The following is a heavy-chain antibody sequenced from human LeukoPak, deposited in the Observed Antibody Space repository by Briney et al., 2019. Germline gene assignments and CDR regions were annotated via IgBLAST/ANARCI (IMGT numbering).Heavy chain of an antibody. V-gene: IGHV4-4*02. CDR2: IYHSGST. J-gene: IGHJ4*02. Sequence: PSGTLSLTCAVSGGSISSSNWWSWVRQPPGKGLEWIGEIYHSGSTNYNPSLKSRVTISVDTSKNQFSLKLSSVTAADTAVYYCASQYGDYTSYFDYWGQGTLVTASS. CDR3: ASQYGDYTSYFDY. D-gene: IGHD4-17*01. CDR1: GGSISSSNW.